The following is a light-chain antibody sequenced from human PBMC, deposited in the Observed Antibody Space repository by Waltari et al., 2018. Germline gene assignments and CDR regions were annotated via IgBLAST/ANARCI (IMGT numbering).Light chain of an antibody. CDR3: GAWDTSLTAYV. Sequence: QSVLTQPPSVSATPGQKVTISCSGSTSNIGNEFVSWYQQLPGTVPKLLVYDTYKRPAGIPDRFSGSESGTAATIDTTVLQTGDEAHYYCGAWDTSLTAYVFGTGTEVTVL. V-gene: IGLV1-51*01. J-gene: IGLJ1*01. CDR2: DTY. CDR1: TSNIGNEF.